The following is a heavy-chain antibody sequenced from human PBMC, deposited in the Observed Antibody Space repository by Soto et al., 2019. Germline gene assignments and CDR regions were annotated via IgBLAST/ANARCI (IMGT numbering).Heavy chain of an antibody. CDR3: ARGGEYDSSGFYVD. V-gene: IGHV1-69*01. Sequence: QVQLVQAGAEVKKPGSSVKVSCKASGGTFSNYGISWVRQAPGQGLEWRGGIIRIFGTTNYAQKFQGRVTITADQSTSTANMELSSRRSDDTAVYYCARGGEYDSSGFYVDWGQGTLVTVSS. CDR2: IIRIFGTT. D-gene: IGHD3-22*01. CDR1: GGTFSNYG. J-gene: IGHJ4*02.